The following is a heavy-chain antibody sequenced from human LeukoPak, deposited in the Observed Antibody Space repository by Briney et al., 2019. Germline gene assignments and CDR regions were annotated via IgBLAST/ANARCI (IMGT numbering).Heavy chain of an antibody. D-gene: IGHD3-22*01. Sequence: SETLSLTCSVSGGSISSYYWSWIRQPPGKGLECIGYIYYRGTTNYNPSLKSRATISLDTSNSQFSLKLSSVTAADTAVYYCTRFDTVGYYYGFDLWRQGTMVTVSS. CDR3: TRFDTVGYYYGFDL. CDR1: GGSISSYY. J-gene: IGHJ3*01. CDR2: IYYRGTT. V-gene: IGHV4-59*01.